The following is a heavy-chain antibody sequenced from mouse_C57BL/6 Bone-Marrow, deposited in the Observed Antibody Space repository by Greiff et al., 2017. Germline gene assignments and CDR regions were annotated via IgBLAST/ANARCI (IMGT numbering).Heavy chain of an antibody. J-gene: IGHJ3*01. V-gene: IGHV1-64*01. Sequence: QVQLQQPGAELVKPGASVTLSCKASGYTFTSYWMHWVKQRPGQGLEWIGMIHPNSGSTNYNEKFKSKATLTVDKSSSTAYMQLSSLTSEDSAVYYCARGGYYYGSSWFAYWGQGTLVTVSA. D-gene: IGHD1-1*01. CDR3: ARGGYYYGSSWFAY. CDR2: IHPNSGST. CDR1: GYTFTSYW.